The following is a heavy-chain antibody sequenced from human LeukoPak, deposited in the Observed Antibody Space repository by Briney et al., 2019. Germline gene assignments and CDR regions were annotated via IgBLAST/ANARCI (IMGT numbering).Heavy chain of an antibody. D-gene: IGHD4-17*01. V-gene: IGHV3-21*01. CDR3: AGNDYGAFDI. Sequence: GGSLRLSCAASGFTFSSYWMSWVRQAPGKGLEWVSSISSSSSYIYYADSMKGRFTISRDNAKNSLYLQMNSLRAEDTAVYYCAGNDYGAFDIWGQGTMVTVSS. CDR2: ISSSSSYI. CDR1: GFTFSSYW. J-gene: IGHJ3*02.